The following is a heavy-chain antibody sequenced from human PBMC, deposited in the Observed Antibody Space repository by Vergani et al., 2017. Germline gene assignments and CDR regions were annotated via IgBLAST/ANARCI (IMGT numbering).Heavy chain of an antibody. D-gene: IGHD2-2*01. CDR1: GGSISSYY. J-gene: IGHJ6*02. CDR3: ARTEGVPAGGRYYYYGMDV. V-gene: IGHV4-59*01. Sequence: QVQLQESGPGLVKPSVTLSLTCTVSGGSISSYYWSWIRQPPVKGLEWIGYIYYSGSTNYNPSLKSGVTISVDTSTNQFSLKLSSVTAADTAVYYCARTEGVPAGGRYYYYGMDVWGQGSTVTVSS. CDR2: IYYSGST.